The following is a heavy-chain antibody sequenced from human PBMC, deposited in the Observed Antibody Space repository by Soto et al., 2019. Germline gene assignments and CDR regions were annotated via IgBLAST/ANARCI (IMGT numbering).Heavy chain of an antibody. V-gene: IGHV4-34*01. D-gene: IGHD3-22*01. CDR2: INHSGST. CDR3: ARGRSDSSGYYKRYYYGMGV. J-gene: IGHJ6*02. CDR1: GGSFSGYY. Sequence: SETLSLTCAVYGGSFSGYYWSWIRQPPGKGLEWIGEINHSGSTNYNPSLKSRVTISVDTSKNQFSLKLSSVTAADTAVYYCARGRSDSSGYYKRYYYGMGVWGQGTTVTVSS.